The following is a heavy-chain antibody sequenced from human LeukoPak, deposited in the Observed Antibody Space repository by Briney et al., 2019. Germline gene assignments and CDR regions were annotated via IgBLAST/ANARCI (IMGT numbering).Heavy chain of an antibody. D-gene: IGHD1-26*01. CDR1: GFTVSSNS. CDR2: IYSDNT. Sequence: GGSLRLSCTVSGFTVSSNSMSWVRQAPGKGLEWVSFIYSDNTHYSDSVKGRFTISRDNSKNTLYLQMNSLRAEDTAVYYCAKDHWWEPEYFDYWGQGTLVTVSS. CDR3: AKDHWWEPEYFDY. V-gene: IGHV3-53*01. J-gene: IGHJ4*02.